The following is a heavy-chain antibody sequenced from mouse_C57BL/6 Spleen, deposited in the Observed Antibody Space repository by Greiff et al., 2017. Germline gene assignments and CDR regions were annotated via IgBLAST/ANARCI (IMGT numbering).Heavy chain of an antibody. CDR3: ARSPSFITTVVGAMDY. D-gene: IGHD1-1*01. CDR1: GYTFTDHT. Sequence: QVQLQQSDAELVKPGASVKISCKVSGYTFTDHTIHWMKQRPEQGLEWIGYIYPRDGSTKYNEKFKGKATLTADKSSSTAYMQLNSLPAEDSAVYFWARSPSFITTVVGAMDYWGQGTSVTVAS. CDR2: IYPRDGST. V-gene: IGHV1-78*01. J-gene: IGHJ4*01.